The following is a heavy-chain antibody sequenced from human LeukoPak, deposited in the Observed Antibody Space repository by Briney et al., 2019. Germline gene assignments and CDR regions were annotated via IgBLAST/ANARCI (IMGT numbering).Heavy chain of an antibody. CDR1: GYTFTSYG. Sequence: ASVKVSCKASGYTFTSYGISWVRQAPGQGLEWMGWINPNSGGTNYAQKFQGRVTMTRDTSISTAYMELSSLRSEDTAVYYCARESHLFGSGSYDYYMDVWGKGTTVTVSS. CDR2: INPNSGGT. J-gene: IGHJ6*03. CDR3: ARESHLFGSGSYDYYMDV. V-gene: IGHV1-2*02. D-gene: IGHD3-10*01.